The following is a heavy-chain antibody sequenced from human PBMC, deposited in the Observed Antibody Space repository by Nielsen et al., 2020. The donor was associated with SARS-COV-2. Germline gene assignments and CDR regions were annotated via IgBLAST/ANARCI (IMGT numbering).Heavy chain of an antibody. Sequence: SGPTLVKPTQTLTLTCRFSGFSLTTSGVGVGWIRQPPGKALEWLAVIFWDDNRLYNPSLKSRLTITKDPSKDEVLLTMTNVDPMDTATYFCALSALYTSGWFFVSWVLGTLVTASS. J-gene: IGHJ4*02. V-gene: IGHV2-5*02. CDR2: IFWDDNR. CDR3: ALSALYTSGWFFVS. D-gene: IGHD6-19*01. CDR1: GFSLTTSGVG.